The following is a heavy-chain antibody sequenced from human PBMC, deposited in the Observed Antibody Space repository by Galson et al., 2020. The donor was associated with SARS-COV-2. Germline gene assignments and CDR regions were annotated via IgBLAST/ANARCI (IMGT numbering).Heavy chain of an antibody. D-gene: IGHD1-26*01. J-gene: IGHJ4*02. CDR3: ARESRWDLYFDF. V-gene: IGHV4-61*02. CDR2: IYTTTGGT. CDR1: GGSIISGAYY. Sequence: SETLSLTCTVSGGSIISGAYYWSWIRQPAGKGLEWFGRIYTTTGGTNYHPCRKSRVTISVDTSKNQFSLRLTSVTAADTAVYYCARESRWDLYFDFWGQGTLVTVSS.